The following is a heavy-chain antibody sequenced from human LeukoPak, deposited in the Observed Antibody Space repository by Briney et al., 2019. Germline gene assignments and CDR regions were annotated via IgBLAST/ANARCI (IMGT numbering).Heavy chain of an antibody. CDR2: IYHSGST. D-gene: IGHD3-22*01. J-gene: IGHJ4*02. CDR1: GYSISSGYY. V-gene: IGHV4-38-2*02. Sequence: IPSETLSLTCTVSGYSISSGYYWGWIRQPPGKGLEWIGSIYHSGSTYYNPSLKSRVTISVDTSKNQFSLKLSSVTAADTAVYYCAGLSFTMIVVVNLYFDYWGQGTLVTVSS. CDR3: AGLSFTMIVVVNLYFDY.